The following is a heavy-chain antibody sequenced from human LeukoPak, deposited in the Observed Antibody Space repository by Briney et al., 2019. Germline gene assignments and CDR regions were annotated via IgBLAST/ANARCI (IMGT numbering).Heavy chain of an antibody. CDR1: GFTFSSYA. CDR2: ISGSGGST. CDR3: AKEFGQWLTTGGHY. V-gene: IGHV3-23*01. J-gene: IGHJ4*02. D-gene: IGHD6-19*01. Sequence: PGGSLRLSCAASGFTFSSYAMSWVRQAPGKGLEWVSAISGSGGSTYYADSGKGRFTISRDNSKNTLYLQMNSLRAEDTAVYYCAKEFGQWLTTGGHYWGQGTLVTVSS.